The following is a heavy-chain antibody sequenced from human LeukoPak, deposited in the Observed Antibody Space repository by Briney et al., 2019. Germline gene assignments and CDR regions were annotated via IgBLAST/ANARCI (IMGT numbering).Heavy chain of an antibody. CDR3: AKLLGDVTTFDY. V-gene: IGHV3-7*02. D-gene: IGHD3-16*01. CDR1: GFTFSRSW. CDR2: IKQDGSVE. J-gene: IGHJ4*02. Sequence: GGSLRPSCAGSGFTFSRSWVTWVRQAPGKGLEWVASIKQDGSVEHYMDSVKGRFTISRDNAENSLYLQMNSLRAEDTAVYYCAKLLGDVTTFDYWGQGTLVTVSS.